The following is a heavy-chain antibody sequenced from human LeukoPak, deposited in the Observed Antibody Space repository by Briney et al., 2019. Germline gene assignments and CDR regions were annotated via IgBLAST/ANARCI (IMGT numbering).Heavy chain of an antibody. Sequence: ASVKVSCKASGYTFTDYYMHWVRQAPGQGLEWMGWINPNSGGTKYAQKFQGRVTMTRDTPISTAYMEVSRLRSDDTAVYYCARDLATSGFDYWGRGTLVTVSS. V-gene: IGHV1-2*02. D-gene: IGHD6-6*01. CDR2: INPNSGGT. CDR3: ARDLATSGFDY. CDR1: GYTFTDYY. J-gene: IGHJ4*02.